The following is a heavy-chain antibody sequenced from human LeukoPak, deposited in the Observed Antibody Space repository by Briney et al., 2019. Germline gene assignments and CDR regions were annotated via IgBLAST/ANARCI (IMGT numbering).Heavy chain of an antibody. V-gene: IGHV1-8*03. J-gene: IGHJ4*02. CDR2: MNPNSGNT. CDR3: ARLYLPATRFDY. CDR1: GYTFTSYD. D-gene: IGHD5-24*01. Sequence: GASVKVSCKASGYTFTSYDINWVRQATGQGLEWMGWMNPNSGNTGYAQRFQGRVTTTRNTSIGTAYMELSSLRSEDTAVYYCARLYLPATRFDYWGQGTLVTVSS.